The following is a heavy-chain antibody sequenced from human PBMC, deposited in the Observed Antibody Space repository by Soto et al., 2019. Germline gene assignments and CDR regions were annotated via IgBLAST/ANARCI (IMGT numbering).Heavy chain of an antibody. D-gene: IGHD2-2*01. J-gene: IGHJ6*03. V-gene: IGHV4-59*01. CDR2: IYYSGST. CDR3: ARGIVPAARQKYYYMDV. CDR1: GGSISSYY. Sequence: SETLSLTCTVSGGSISSYYWSWIRQPPGKGLEWIGYIYYSGSTNYNPSLKSRVTISVDTSKNQFSLKLSSVTAADTAVYYCARGIVPAARQKYYYMDVWGKGTTVTVSS.